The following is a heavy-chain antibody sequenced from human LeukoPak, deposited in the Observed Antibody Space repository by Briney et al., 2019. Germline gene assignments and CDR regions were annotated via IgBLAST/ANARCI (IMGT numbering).Heavy chain of an antibody. D-gene: IGHD2-21*02. CDR1: GYTFISYG. J-gene: IGHJ4*02. V-gene: IGHV1-18*01. Sequence: ASVKVSCKASGYTFISYGFSWVRQAPGQGLEWMGWIGAYNGNTNYAQKLQGRVTMTTDTSTSTAYMELRSLRSDDTAVYYCARGGLAYCGGDCYLGYWGQGTLITVSS. CDR3: ARGGLAYCGGDCYLGY. CDR2: IGAYNGNT.